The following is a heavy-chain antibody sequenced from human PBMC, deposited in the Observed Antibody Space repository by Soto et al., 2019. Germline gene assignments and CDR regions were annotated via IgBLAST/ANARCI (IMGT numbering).Heavy chain of an antibody. CDR3: LRVVRNCRSTSCHF. J-gene: IGHJ1*01. CDR1: GFTFSGYV. Sequence: EVQLLESGGGLVQPGGSLRLSCAPSGFTFSGYVMSLVRQAPGKGLEWVSGSSNSGGGTDYANAVKGRFTISRDKSKNTLYLQMNSLRAEDTAVYHCLRVVRNCRSTSCHFWGQGSLVTVSS. D-gene: IGHD2-2*01. V-gene: IGHV3-23*01. CDR2: SSNSGGGT.